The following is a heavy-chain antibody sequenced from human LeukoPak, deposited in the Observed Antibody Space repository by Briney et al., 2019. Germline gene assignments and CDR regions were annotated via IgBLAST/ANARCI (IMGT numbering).Heavy chain of an antibody. CDR2: IYPGDSDT. D-gene: IGHD4-17*01. CDR3: ARTMTTVNTYYYYMDV. V-gene: IGHV5-51*01. CDR1: GYSFTSYW. J-gene: IGHJ6*03. Sequence: GESLKISCKGSGYSFTSYWIGWVRQMPGKGLEWMGIIYPGDSDTRYSPSFQDQVTISADKSISTAYLQWSSLKASDTAMYYCARTMTTVNTYYYYMDVWGKGTTVTVSS.